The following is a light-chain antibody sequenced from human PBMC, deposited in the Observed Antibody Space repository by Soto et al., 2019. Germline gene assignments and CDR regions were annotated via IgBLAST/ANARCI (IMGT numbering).Light chain of an antibody. CDR1: SSNIGTYA. CDR3: AAWDDSLRAVV. V-gene: IGLV1-44*01. CDR2: RNH. J-gene: IGLJ2*01. Sequence: QSVLTQSPSASATPGQRVTISCSGGSSNIGTYAVHWYQQLPGTAPTLLIFRNHQCPSGVPDRFSGSKSGTSASLAISGPQSEDEADYYCAAWDDSLRAVVFGGGTKLTVL.